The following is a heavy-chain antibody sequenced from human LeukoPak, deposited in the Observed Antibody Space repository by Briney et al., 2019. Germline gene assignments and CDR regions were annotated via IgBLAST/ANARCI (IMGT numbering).Heavy chain of an antibody. CDR1: GFSFSNYY. CDR3: TRERRGSYHAFDY. J-gene: IGHJ4*02. D-gene: IGHD3-16*02. V-gene: IGHV3-11*01. CDR2: ITTSGSST. Sequence: KPGESLRLSCASSGFSFSNYYMSWVRQAPGKGREWISYITTSGSSTNHADSVKGRFTISRDNAKNSVVLQMNSLRTEDTAVYYCTRERRGSYHAFDYWGQGTLVTVSS.